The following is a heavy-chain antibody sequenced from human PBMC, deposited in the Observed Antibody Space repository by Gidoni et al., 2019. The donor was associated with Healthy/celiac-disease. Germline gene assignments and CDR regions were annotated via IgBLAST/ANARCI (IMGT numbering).Heavy chain of an antibody. J-gene: IGHJ6*02. V-gene: IGHV3-48*02. CDR3: ARDDFWSGYESGYYYYGMDV. CDR1: GVTCSSES. CDR2: ISRSSSTI. Sequence: EVQLVESGGGLVQPGGSLRLACAASGVTCSSESMNWVRQAPGKGLEWVSYISRSSSTIYYADSVKGRFTISRDNAKNSLYLQMNSLRDEDTAVYYCARDDFWSGYESGYYYYGMDVWGQGTTVTVSS. D-gene: IGHD3-3*01.